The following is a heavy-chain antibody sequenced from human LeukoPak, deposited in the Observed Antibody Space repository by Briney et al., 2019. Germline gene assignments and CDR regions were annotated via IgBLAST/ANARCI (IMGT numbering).Heavy chain of an antibody. CDR3: ARDRIEYSSSDYFDY. V-gene: IGHV3-53*01. CDR2: IYSGGST. D-gene: IGHD6-6*01. Sequence: GGSLRLSCAASGFTVSSNYMSWGREAPGKGLEWVSVIYSGGSTYYADSVKGRFTISRDNSKNTLYLQMNSLRAEDTAVYYCARDRIEYSSSDYFDYWGQGTLVTVSS. J-gene: IGHJ4*02. CDR1: GFTVSSNY.